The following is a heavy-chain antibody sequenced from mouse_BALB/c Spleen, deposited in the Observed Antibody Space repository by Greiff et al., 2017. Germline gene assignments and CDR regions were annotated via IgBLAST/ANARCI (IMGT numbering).Heavy chain of an antibody. V-gene: IGHV1-7*01. D-gene: IGHD1-1*01. Sequence: QVQLKQSGAELAKPGASVKMSCKASGYTFTSYWMHWVKQRPGQGLEWIGYINPSTGYTEYNQKFKDKATLTADKSSSTAYMQLSSLTSEDSAVYYCAREKNYYGSSYAMDYWGQGTSVTVSS. CDR2: INPSTGYT. J-gene: IGHJ4*01. CDR1: GYTFTSYW. CDR3: AREKNYYGSSYAMDY.